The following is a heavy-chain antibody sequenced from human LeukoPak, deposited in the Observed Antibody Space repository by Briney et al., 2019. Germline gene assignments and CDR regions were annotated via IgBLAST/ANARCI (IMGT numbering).Heavy chain of an antibody. J-gene: IGHJ3*02. CDR3: ASSSSWYLQQYVVYAFDI. CDR1: GYSFTSYW. CDR2: IYPGDSDT. D-gene: IGHD6-13*01. V-gene: IGHV5-51*01. Sequence: GESLKISCKGSGYSFTSYWIGWVRQMPGKGLEWMGIIYPGDSDTRYSPSFQGQVTISADKSISTAYLQWSSLKASDTAMYYCASSSSWYLQQYVVYAFDIWGQGTMVTVSS.